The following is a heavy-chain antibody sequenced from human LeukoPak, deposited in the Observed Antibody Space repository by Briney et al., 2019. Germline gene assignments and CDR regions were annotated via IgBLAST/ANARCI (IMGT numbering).Heavy chain of an antibody. CDR2: IYYSGST. Sequence: SETLSLTCTVSGGSISSYYWSWIRQPPGKGLGWIGYIYYSGSTNYNPSLKSRVTISVDTSKNQFSLKLSSVTAADTAVYYCARDISSTVTTFVYWGQGTLVTVSS. D-gene: IGHD4-17*01. CDR3: ARDISSTVTTFVY. V-gene: IGHV4-59*12. CDR1: GGSISSYY. J-gene: IGHJ4*02.